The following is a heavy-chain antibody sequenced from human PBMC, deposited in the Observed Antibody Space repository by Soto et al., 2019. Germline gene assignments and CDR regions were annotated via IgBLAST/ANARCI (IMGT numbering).Heavy chain of an antibody. CDR2: ITAGGDGT. J-gene: IGHJ3*02. CDR3: APHVYCSGGSCQYDAFAI. CDR1: GITFSNYM. V-gene: IGHV3-23*01. D-gene: IGHD2-15*01. Sequence: EVQVLESGGGLVQPGGSLRLSCEASGITFSNYMMTWIRQAPGKGLEWVSTITAGGDGTYYEDSVKGRFTMSRETSKNPLYLQMNSLSAEDTAVYYCAPHVYCSGGSCQYDAFAIRGQGTMVTVSS.